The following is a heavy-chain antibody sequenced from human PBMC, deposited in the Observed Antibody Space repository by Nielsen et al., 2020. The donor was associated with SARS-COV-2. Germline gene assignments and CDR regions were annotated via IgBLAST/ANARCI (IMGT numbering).Heavy chain of an antibody. V-gene: IGHV1-2*06. D-gene: IGHD5-24*01. CDR2: INPNSGGT. Sequence: WVRQAPGQGLEWMGRINPNSGGTNYAQKFQGRVTMTRDTSISTVYMELSSLRSEDTAVYYCARDYWGRRDGYTSGWFDPWGQGTLVTVSS. J-gene: IGHJ5*02. CDR3: ARDYWGRRDGYTSGWFDP.